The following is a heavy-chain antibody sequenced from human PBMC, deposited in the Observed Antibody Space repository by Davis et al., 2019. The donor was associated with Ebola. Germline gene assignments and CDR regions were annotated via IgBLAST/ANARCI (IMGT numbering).Heavy chain of an antibody. V-gene: IGHV3-33*08. CDR1: GFAFDNYD. Sequence: GESLKISCAASGFAFDNYDMNWVRQAPGKGLQWVAVIWDDGSNKYYADSVKGRFTISRDNSKNTLYLQMNSLRAEDTAVYYCATTPQYSSGQNKPFDYWGQGTLVTVSS. D-gene: IGHD6-19*01. J-gene: IGHJ4*02. CDR2: IWDDGSNK. CDR3: ATTPQYSSGQNKPFDY.